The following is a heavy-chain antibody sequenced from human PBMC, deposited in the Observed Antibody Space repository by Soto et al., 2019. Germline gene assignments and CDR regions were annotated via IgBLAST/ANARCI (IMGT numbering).Heavy chain of an antibody. V-gene: IGHV3-33*01. CDR2: IWYDGSNK. D-gene: IGHD6-19*01. Sequence: GGSLRLSCAASGFTFSSYGMHWVRQAPGKGLEWVAVIWYDGSNKYYADSVKGRFTISRDNSKNTLYLQMNSLRAEDTAVYYCARDYGRDISGWYLGDDAFDIWGQGTMVPVSS. CDR1: GFTFSSYG. CDR3: ARDYGRDISGWYLGDDAFDI. J-gene: IGHJ3*02.